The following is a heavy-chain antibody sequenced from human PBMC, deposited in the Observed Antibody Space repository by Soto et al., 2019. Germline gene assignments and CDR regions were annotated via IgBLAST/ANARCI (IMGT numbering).Heavy chain of an antibody. CDR3: ETVELDIWNYPRAFDI. V-gene: IGHV1-18*01. J-gene: IGHJ3*02. Sequence: GASVKVSCKASGYTFTSYGISWVRQAPGQGLEWMRWISAYNGNTNYAQKQQGRVTMTTDTSTDTAYMELSSLRSEETAVYNCETVELDIWNYPRAFDIWGQGTMVTVSS. CDR2: ISAYNGNT. CDR1: GYTFTSYG. D-gene: IGHD1-7*01.